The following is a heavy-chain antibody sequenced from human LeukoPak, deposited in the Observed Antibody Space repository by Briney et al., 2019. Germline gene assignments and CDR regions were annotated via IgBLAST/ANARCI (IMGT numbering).Heavy chain of an antibody. CDR3: ARVEGGSPGWFGP. Sequence: GESLKISCQGSGYSFSNHWIGWVRQMPGKGLEWMGIIYPGDSDTRYSPSFQGQVTISADKSISTAYLQWSSLKASDTAMYYCARVEGGSPGWFGPWGQGTLVTVSS. J-gene: IGHJ5*02. CDR1: GYSFSNHW. V-gene: IGHV5-51*01. D-gene: IGHD1-26*01. CDR2: IYPGDSDT.